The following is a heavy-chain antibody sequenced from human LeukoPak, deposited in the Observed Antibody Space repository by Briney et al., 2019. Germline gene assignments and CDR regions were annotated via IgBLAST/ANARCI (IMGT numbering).Heavy chain of an antibody. CDR2: INPSGGGT. CDR3: AREKVATYYFDY. D-gene: IGHD2-15*01. Sequence: ASVKVSCKASGGTFSSYAISWVRQAPGQGLEWMAIINPSGGGTTYAQKFQGRVTLTRDTSTSIVYMELSSLTSEDTAVYYCAREKVATYYFDYWGQGTLVTVSS. CDR1: GGTFSSYA. V-gene: IGHV1-46*01. J-gene: IGHJ4*02.